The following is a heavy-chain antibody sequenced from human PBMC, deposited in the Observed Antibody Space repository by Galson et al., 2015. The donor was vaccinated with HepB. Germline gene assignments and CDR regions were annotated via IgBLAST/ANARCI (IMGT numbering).Heavy chain of an antibody. CDR1: GGTFSSYA. CDR3: ARVSRPSFGYDFWSGYYTRFHYYYYYMDV. Sequence: SVKVSCKASGGTFSSYAISWVRQAPGQGLEWMGGIIPIFGTANYAQKFQGRVTITADESTSTAYMELSSLRSEDTAVYYCARVSRPSFGYDFWSGYYTRFHYYYYYMDVWGKGTTVTVSS. D-gene: IGHD3-3*01. CDR2: IIPIFGTA. J-gene: IGHJ6*03. V-gene: IGHV1-69*13.